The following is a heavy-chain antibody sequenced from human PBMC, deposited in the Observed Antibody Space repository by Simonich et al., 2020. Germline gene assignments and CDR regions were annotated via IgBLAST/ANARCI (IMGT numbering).Heavy chain of an antibody. CDR2: ISPGDSYT. Sequence: EVQLVQSGEEVKKPGESRKISCKGSGYRLTSYWIGWVLQMPGKGLEWLGIISPGDSYTRYSPSFQGQVTISADKSISTAYLQWSSLKASDTAMYYCVRPDSGYDYFDYWGQGTLVTVSS. D-gene: IGHD5-12*01. J-gene: IGHJ4*02. CDR3: VRPDSGYDYFDY. CDR1: GYRLTSYW. V-gene: IGHV5-51*03.